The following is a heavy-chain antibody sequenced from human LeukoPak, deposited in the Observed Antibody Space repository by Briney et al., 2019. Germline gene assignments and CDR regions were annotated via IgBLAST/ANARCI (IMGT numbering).Heavy chain of an antibody. Sequence: GVSLRLSCAASGFTFSNFAMHWVRQAPGKGLEHVAVVSSDGSTKYYPDSVRGRFIISRDNAENSLYLQMNSLRAEDTALYYCARKRPNYFDYWGQGTLVTVSS. CDR1: GFTFSNFA. CDR3: ARKRPNYFDY. CDR2: VSSDGSTK. V-gene: IGHV3-30*04. J-gene: IGHJ4*02.